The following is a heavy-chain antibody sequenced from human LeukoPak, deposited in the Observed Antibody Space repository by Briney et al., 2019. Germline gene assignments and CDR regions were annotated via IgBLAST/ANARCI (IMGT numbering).Heavy chain of an antibody. CDR1: GFTFSSFG. D-gene: IGHD1-26*01. CDR3: AKPELPDY. V-gene: IGHV3-30*18. Sequence: GGSLRLSCAASGFTFSSFGMHWVRQAPGKGLEWVAVISYDGSNKYYADSVKGRFTISRDNSKNTLYLQMNSLRAEDTAVYYCAKPELPDYWGQGTLVTVSS. J-gene: IGHJ4*02. CDR2: ISYDGSNK.